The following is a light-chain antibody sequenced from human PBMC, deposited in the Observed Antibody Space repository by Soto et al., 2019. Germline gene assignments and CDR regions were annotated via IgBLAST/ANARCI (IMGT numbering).Light chain of an antibody. V-gene: IGLV2-14*01. CDR3: SSYTSSSTSV. J-gene: IGLJ1*01. CDR2: DVS. Sequence: QSVLTQPASVSGSPGQSIAISCTGTSSDVGAYNCVSWYQQHPDKAPKLMIYDVSNRPSGVSNRFSGSKSGNTASLTISGLQAEDEADYYCSSYTSSSTSVFGTGTKVTVL. CDR1: SSDVGAYNC.